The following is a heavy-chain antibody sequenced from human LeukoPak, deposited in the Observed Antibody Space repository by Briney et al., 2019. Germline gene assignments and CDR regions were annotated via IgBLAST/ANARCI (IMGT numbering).Heavy chain of an antibody. CDR1: GYTFTASF. D-gene: IGHD2/OR15-2a*01. CDR2: INPTSGDT. Sequence: ASVKVSRKASGYTFTASFFHWERQATGQPLEWLGWINPTSGDTNSVEKFQDRGTMTRDTSINTAYMELSRLRSDDAAVYYWAREILLRGWFDTWGQGTLITVSS. CDR3: AREILLRGWFDT. V-gene: IGHV1-2*02. J-gene: IGHJ5*02.